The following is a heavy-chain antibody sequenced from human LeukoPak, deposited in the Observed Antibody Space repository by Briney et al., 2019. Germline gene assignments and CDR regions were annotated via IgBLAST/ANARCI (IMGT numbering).Heavy chain of an antibody. CDR1: GYTFTSYD. CDR3: ARRLTVAGHFDY. D-gene: IGHD6-19*01. CDR2: MNPNSGNT. J-gene: IGHJ4*02. Sequence: ASVKVSCKASGYTFTSYDINWVRQATGQGLEWMGWMNPNSGNTGYAQKFQGRVTMTRNTSISTAYMELSSLRSEDTAVYYCARRLTVAGHFDYWGQGTLVTVSS. V-gene: IGHV1-8*01.